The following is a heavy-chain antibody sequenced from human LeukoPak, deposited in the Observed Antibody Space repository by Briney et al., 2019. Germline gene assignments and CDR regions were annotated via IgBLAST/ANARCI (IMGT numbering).Heavy chain of an antibody. Sequence: GSLRLSCAASGFRFSDYWMTWVRQAPGQGLEWVANIKQDGSETSYVDSVKGRFTVSRDDAKNSLYLQMSSLGADDTAVYYCARGDYYGSIFFYYLDVWGKGTTVTV. D-gene: IGHD3-10*01. CDR3: ARGDYYGSIFFYYLDV. J-gene: IGHJ6*03. CDR1: GFRFSDYW. V-gene: IGHV3-7*01. CDR2: IKQDGSET.